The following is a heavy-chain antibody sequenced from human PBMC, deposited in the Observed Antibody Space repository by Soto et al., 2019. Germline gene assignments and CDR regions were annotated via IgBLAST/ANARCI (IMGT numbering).Heavy chain of an antibody. CDR1: GYTFTSYY. CDR2: INPSGGST. CDR3: ARGGLIVVVVATTPFGI. Sequence: QVQLVQSGAEVKKPGASVKVSCKASGYTFTSYYMHWVRQAPGQGLEWMGIINPSGGSTSYAQRFQGRVIVTRDTSTSTVYMELSSLRSEDTAVYYCARGGLIVVVVATTPFGIWGQGTMVTVSS. V-gene: IGHV1-46*01. J-gene: IGHJ3*02. D-gene: IGHD2-15*01.